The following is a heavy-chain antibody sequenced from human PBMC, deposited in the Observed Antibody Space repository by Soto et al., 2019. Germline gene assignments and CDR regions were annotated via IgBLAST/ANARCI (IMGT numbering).Heavy chain of an antibody. Sequence: PGGSLRLSCAASGFTFSSYAMSWVRQAPGKGLEWVSAISGSGGSTYYADSVKGRFTISRDNSKNTLYLQMNSLRAEDTAVYYCAKDMMDYYDSSGNNWFDPWGQGTLVTVSS. J-gene: IGHJ5*02. CDR2: ISGSGGST. D-gene: IGHD3-22*01. CDR3: AKDMMDYYDSSGNNWFDP. V-gene: IGHV3-23*01. CDR1: GFTFSSYA.